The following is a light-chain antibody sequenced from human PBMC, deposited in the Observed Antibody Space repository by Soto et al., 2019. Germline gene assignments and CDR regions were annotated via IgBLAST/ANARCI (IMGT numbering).Light chain of an antibody. CDR3: QQYGDWPLT. CDR1: QSVGNN. J-gene: IGKJ4*01. CDR2: ATS. V-gene: IGKV3-15*01. Sequence: EIVLTQSPATLSVSPGERATLSCRASQSVGNNFAWYQQKPGQAPRLLIFATSTRATVVPASFSGSGSGTEFTLTISSLQSEDVAVYYCQQYGDWPLTFGGGAKVEIE.